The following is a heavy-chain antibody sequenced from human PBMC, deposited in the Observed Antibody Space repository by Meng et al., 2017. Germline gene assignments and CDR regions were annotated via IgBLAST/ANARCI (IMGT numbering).Heavy chain of an antibody. CDR3: ARGNQYGNWFDP. V-gene: IGHV1-8*01. CDR1: GYTFTSYD. J-gene: IGHJ5*02. D-gene: IGHD4-17*01. Sequence: ASVKVSCKASGYTFTSYDINWVRQATGQGLEWMGWMNTNSGNTGYAQKFQGRVTMTRNTSISTAYMELSSLRSEDTAVYYCARGNQYGNWFDPWSQGTLVTVSS. CDR2: MNTNSGNT.